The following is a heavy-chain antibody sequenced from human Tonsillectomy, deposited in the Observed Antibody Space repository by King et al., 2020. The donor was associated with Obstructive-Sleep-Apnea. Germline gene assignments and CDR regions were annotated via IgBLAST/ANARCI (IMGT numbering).Heavy chain of an antibody. D-gene: IGHD5-12*01. J-gene: IGHJ5*02. CDR2: IKSKTDGGTK. Sequence: VQLVESGGGLVKPGGSLRLSCGASGFTFSNAWMSWVRQAPGKGLEWVGRIKSKTDGGTKDYAAPVKGRFTIPLDDSKNTLYLQMNSLKTEDTAVDYCTTDDIVTTQGTNWFDPWGQGTLVTVSS. CDR3: TTDDIVTTQGTNWFDP. CDR1: GFTFSNAW. V-gene: IGHV3-15*01.